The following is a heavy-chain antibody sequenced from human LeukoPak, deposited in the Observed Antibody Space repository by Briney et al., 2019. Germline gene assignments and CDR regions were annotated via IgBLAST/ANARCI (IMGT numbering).Heavy chain of an antibody. D-gene: IGHD3-22*01. CDR2: IYTSGST. V-gene: IGHV4-61*02. Sequence: SETLSLTCTVSGGSISSGSYYWSWIRQPAGKGLEWIGRIYTSGSTNYNPSLKRRVTISVDTSKNQFSLKLSSVTAADTAVYYCARGGRGVQYYYDSTGHFDLWGRGTLVTVSS. CDR3: ARGGRGVQYYYDSTGHFDL. CDR1: GGSISSGSYY. J-gene: IGHJ2*01.